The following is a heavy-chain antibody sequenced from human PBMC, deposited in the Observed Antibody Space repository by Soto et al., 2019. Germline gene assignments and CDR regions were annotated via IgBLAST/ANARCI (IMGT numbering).Heavy chain of an antibody. Sequence: GGSLRLSCAASGFTFSSYAMHWVRHAPGKGLEYVSAISSNGGSTYYADSVKGRFTISRDNSKNTLYLQMGSLRAEDMAVYYCARAGITGTTALDYWGQGTLVTVSS. CDR1: GFTFSSYA. D-gene: IGHD1-7*01. CDR2: ISSNGGST. J-gene: IGHJ4*02. CDR3: ARAGITGTTALDY. V-gene: IGHV3-64*02.